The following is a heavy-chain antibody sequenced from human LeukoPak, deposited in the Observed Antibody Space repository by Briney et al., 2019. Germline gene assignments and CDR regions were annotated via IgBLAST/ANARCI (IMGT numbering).Heavy chain of an antibody. Sequence: GGSLRLYCAASGFTFSSYAMSWVRQTPGKGLEWVSGIDPSGGGTYYADSVKGRFTISRDNSKNTLYLQMNSLRAEDTAAYYCAKISPLDYGGKPWALDIWGQGTMVTVS. V-gene: IGHV3-23*01. CDR2: IDPSGGGT. CDR1: GFTFSSYA. J-gene: IGHJ3*02. D-gene: IGHD4-23*01. CDR3: AKISPLDYGGKPWALDI.